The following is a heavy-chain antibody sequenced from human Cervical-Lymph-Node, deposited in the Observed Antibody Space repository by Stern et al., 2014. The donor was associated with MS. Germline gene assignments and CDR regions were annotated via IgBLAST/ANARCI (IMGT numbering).Heavy chain of an antibody. CDR3: ARGLLGSENAFDI. V-gene: IGHV1-18*01. CDR1: GYTFTRYG. CDR2: RGAYNGKA. D-gene: IGHD2-15*01. J-gene: IGHJ3*02. Sequence: QVQLVQSGAEVKKPGASVKVSCKASGYTFTRYGISWVRQAPGQGLEWMGRRGAYNGKANDAQKLQGRVPMTTDTSTSTAYMELRSLRSDDTAVYYCARGLLGSENAFDIWGQGTMVTVSS.